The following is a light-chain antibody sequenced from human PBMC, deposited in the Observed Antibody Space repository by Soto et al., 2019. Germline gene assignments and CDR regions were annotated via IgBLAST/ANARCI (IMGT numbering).Light chain of an antibody. CDR1: QGIRDY. Sequence: IQLTQSPSSLSASVGDRVTITCRASQGIRDYLAWYQQKPGKAPKLLIYAASILEIGVPSRLSGSGSGTDFTRTISSLQPEDFATYYCQQLNSYPFTFGPGAKVDIK. CDR3: QQLNSYPFT. V-gene: IGKV1-9*01. J-gene: IGKJ3*01. CDR2: AAS.